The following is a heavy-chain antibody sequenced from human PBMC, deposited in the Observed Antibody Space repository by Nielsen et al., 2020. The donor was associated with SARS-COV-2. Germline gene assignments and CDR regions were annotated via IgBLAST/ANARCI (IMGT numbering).Heavy chain of an antibody. CDR2: MNPNSGNT. Sequence: ASVKVSCKASGYTFTSYAMNWVRQATGQGLEWMGWMNPNSGNTGYAQKFQGRVTMTRNTSISTAYMELSSLRSEDTAVYYCARPGKYYYGSGSSQFDYWGQGTLVTVSS. J-gene: IGHJ4*02. CDR1: GYTFTSYA. D-gene: IGHD3-10*01. CDR3: ARPGKYYYGSGSSQFDY. V-gene: IGHV1-8*02.